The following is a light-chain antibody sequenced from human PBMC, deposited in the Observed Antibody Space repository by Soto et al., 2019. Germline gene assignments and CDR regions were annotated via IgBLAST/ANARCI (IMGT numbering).Light chain of an antibody. Sequence: QSALTQPASGSGSPGQSITISCTGTSSDVGGYNYVSWYQQHPGKAPKLMIYDVSNRPSGVSNRFSGPKSGNTASLTISGLQAEDEADYYCSSYTSSSTLYVFGTGTKVTV. V-gene: IGLV2-14*01. CDR2: DVS. CDR1: SSDVGGYNY. CDR3: SSYTSSSTLYV. J-gene: IGLJ1*01.